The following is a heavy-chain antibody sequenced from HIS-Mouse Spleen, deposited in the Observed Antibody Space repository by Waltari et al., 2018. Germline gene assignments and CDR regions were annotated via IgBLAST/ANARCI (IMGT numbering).Heavy chain of an antibody. D-gene: IGHD6-13*01. CDR3: AREIPYSSSWYDWYFDL. CDR2: IYYSGST. Sequence: QLQLQESGPGLVKPSETLSLTCTVSGGSISSSSYYWGWIRKPPGKGLEWIGSIYYSGSTYDNPSLKSRVTISVETSKNQFSLKLSSVTAADTAVYYCAREIPYSSSWYDWYFDLWGRGTLVTVSS. J-gene: IGHJ2*01. CDR1: GGSISSSSYY. V-gene: IGHV4-39*07.